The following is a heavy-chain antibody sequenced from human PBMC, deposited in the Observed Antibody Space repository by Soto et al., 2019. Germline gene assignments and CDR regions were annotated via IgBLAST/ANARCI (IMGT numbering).Heavy chain of an antibody. CDR2: ISPSGYST. CDR1: GYTFTSSY. D-gene: IGHD3-10*01. V-gene: IGHV1-46*03. Sequence: GASVKVSCKAAGYTFTSSYMHWVRQAPGQGLEWMGMISPSGYSTTYAQKFQARVTMTRDTSTSTVYMELSSLRSEDTAVYYCARYGSSGFDYWGQGTLVTVSS. J-gene: IGHJ4*02. CDR3: ARYGSSGFDY.